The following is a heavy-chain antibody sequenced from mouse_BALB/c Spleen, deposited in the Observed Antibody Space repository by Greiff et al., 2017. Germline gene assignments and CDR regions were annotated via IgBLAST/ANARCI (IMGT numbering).Heavy chain of an antibody. CDR2: ISTYYGNT. J-gene: IGHJ2*01. D-gene: IGHD2-4*01. V-gene: IGHV1-67*01. Sequence: QVQLQQSGPELVRPGVSVKISCKGSGYTFTDYAMHWVKQSHAKSLEWIGVISTYYGNTNYNQKFKGKATMTVDKSSSTAYMELARLTSEDSAIYYCARENDYLFDYWGQGTTLTVAS. CDR3: ARENDYLFDY. CDR1: GYTFTDYA.